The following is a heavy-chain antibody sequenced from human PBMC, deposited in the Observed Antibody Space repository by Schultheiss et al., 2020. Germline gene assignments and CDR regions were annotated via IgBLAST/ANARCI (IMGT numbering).Heavy chain of an antibody. D-gene: IGHD1-26*01. CDR3: VKVGSALATGGSYFDY. V-gene: IGHV3-21*04. CDR1: GFTLSSSW. CDR2: ISSSSSYI. Sequence: GGSLRLSCAASGFTLSSSWMHWVCQAPEKGLEWVSSISSSSSYIYYADSVKGRFTISRDNAKNSLYLQMNSLQTEDTAVYYCVKVGSALATGGSYFDYWGQGTLVTVSS. J-gene: IGHJ4*02.